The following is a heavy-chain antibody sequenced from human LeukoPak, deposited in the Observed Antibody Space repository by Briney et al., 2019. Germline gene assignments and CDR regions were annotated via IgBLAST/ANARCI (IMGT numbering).Heavy chain of an antibody. CDR1: GGSISSSSYY. V-gene: IGHV4-39*01. J-gene: IGHJ3*02. Sequence: PSETLSLTCTVSGGSISSSSYYWGWIRLPPGKGLEWIASIYYGGTTYYNPSLKSRVTISLDTSKNQFSLKLSSVTAADTAVYYCARSPTYYYDSSGYSHAFDIWGQGTMVTVSS. D-gene: IGHD3-22*01. CDR2: IYYGGTT. CDR3: ARSPTYYYDSSGYSHAFDI.